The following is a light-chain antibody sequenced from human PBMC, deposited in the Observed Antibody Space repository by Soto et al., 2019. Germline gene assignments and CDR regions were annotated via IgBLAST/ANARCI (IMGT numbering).Light chain of an antibody. CDR2: EVT. Sequence: QSVLTQPPSAPGSPGQSVTISCTGTSSDVGGYNYVSWYQQHPGQAPKIMIYEVTKRPSGVPDRFSGSKSGNTASLTVSGLQAEDEADYYCSSFGGSNNYVFGTGTKVTVL. CDR3: SSFGGSNNYV. V-gene: IGLV2-8*01. J-gene: IGLJ1*01. CDR1: SSDVGGYNY.